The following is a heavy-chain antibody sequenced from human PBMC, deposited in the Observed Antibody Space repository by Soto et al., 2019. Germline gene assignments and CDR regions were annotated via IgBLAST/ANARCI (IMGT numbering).Heavy chain of an antibody. Sequence: GGSLRLSCAASGFTFSNAWMNWVRQAPGKGLEWVGRIKSKTDGGTTDYAAPVKGRFTISRDDSKNTLYLQMNSLKTEDTAVYYCTTFFRDWNYGYYYYYYGMDVWGQGTTVTVSS. CDR1: GFTFSNAW. D-gene: IGHD1-7*01. CDR3: TTFFRDWNYGYYYYYYGMDV. V-gene: IGHV3-15*07. J-gene: IGHJ6*02. CDR2: IKSKTDGGTT.